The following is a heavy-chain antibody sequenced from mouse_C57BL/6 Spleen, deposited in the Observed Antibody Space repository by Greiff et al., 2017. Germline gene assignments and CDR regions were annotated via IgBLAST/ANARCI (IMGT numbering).Heavy chain of an antibody. V-gene: IGHV7-3*01. D-gene: IGHD1-1*01. CDR3: ARYTRYYYGSSHYYAMDY. CDR2: IRNKANGYTT. CDR1: GFTFTDYY. J-gene: IGHJ4*01. Sequence: EVMLVESGGGLVQPGGSLSLSCAASGFTFTDYYMSWVRQPPGKALEWLGFIRNKANGYTTEYSASVKGRFTISRDNSQSILYLQMNALRAEDSATYYCARYTRYYYGSSHYYAMDYWGQGTSVTVSS.